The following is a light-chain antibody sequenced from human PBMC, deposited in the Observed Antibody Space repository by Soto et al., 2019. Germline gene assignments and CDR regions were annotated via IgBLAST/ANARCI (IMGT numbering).Light chain of an antibody. CDR1: QRITSW. Sequence: DIQMTQSPSTLSASVGDRVTITCRASQRITSWLAWYQQRPGKVPRLLIYKASTLESGVPSRFSGSGSGTEFTLTISSLQPDDSGTYYCQNYNSPPWTFGQGTRVEIK. J-gene: IGKJ1*01. CDR3: QNYNSPPWT. CDR2: KAS. V-gene: IGKV1-5*03.